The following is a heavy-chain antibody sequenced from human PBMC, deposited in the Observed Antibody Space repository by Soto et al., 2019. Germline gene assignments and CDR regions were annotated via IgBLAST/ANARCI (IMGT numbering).Heavy chain of an antibody. Sequence: ASVKVSCKAFGYTFTNFYMQWVRQAPGQGLEWVGTINPSAGSTTYAQKFQGRVTMTRDTSTSTVYMELSSLRSEDTAVYYCARGGSMVVLTDGFGYWGQGTRVTVS. CDR2: INPSAGST. V-gene: IGHV1-46*01. CDR3: ARGGSMVVLTDGFGY. D-gene: IGHD3-22*01. CDR1: GYTFTNFY. J-gene: IGHJ4*02.